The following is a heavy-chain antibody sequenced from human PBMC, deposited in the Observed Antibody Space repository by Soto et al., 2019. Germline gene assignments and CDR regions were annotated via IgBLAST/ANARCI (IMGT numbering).Heavy chain of an antibody. J-gene: IGHJ3*02. D-gene: IGHD2-21*02. CDR3: ARAPGGNSGEAAFDI. V-gene: IGHV4-59*01. Sequence: PSETLSLTYTVSGGSTSSYYWSWIRQPPGKGLEWIGYIYYSGSTNYNPSLKSRVTISVDTSKNQFSLKLSSVTAADTAVYYCARAPGGNSGEAAFDIWGQGTMVT. CDR2: IYYSGST. CDR1: GGSTSSYY.